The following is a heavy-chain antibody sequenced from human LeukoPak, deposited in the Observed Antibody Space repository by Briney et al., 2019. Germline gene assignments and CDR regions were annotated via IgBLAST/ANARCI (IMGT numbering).Heavy chain of an antibody. J-gene: IGHJ3*02. Sequence: SGTLSLTCTVSAGSISSGGYYWSWIRQHPGKGLEWIGYIYYSGSTYYNPSLKSRATISVDTSKNQFSLKLSSVTAADTAVYYWARAPSSDDAFDIWGQGTMVTVSS. CDR1: AGSISSGGYY. CDR3: ARAPSSDDAFDI. D-gene: IGHD3-22*01. V-gene: IGHV4-31*03. CDR2: IYYSGST.